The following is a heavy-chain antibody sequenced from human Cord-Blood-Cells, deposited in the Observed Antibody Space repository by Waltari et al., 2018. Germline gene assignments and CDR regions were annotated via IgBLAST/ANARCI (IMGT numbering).Heavy chain of an antibody. CDR1: GGTLSSYA. J-gene: IGHJ5*02. V-gene: IGHV1-69*01. CDR2: IIPIFGTA. CDR3: ARDQHGLWGNWFDP. Sequence: QVQLVQSGAEVKKPGYSVKVSCKASGGTLSSYAISWVRQAPGQGLEWMGGIIPIFGTANYAQKFQGRVTITADESTSTAYMELSSLRSEDTAVYYCARDQHGLWGNWFDPWGQGTLVTVSS. D-gene: IGHD3-16*01.